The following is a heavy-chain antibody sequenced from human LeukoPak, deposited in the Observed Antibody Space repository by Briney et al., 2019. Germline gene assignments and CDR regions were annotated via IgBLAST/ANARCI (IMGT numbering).Heavy chain of an antibody. Sequence: ASVKVSCKASGYTFAGYYMHWVRQAPGQGLEWMGWINPNSGGTNYAQKFQGRVTMTRDMSISTAYMELSRLRSDDTAVYYCARDIVLMVYAPLRAFDIWGQGTMVTVSS. J-gene: IGHJ3*02. V-gene: IGHV1-2*02. CDR1: GYTFAGYY. CDR3: ARDIVLMVYAPLRAFDI. CDR2: INPNSGGT. D-gene: IGHD2-8*01.